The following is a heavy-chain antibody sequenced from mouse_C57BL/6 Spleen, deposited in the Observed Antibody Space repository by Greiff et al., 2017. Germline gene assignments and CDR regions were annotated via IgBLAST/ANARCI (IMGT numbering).Heavy chain of an antibody. CDR3: ARGLGRAYYFDY. Sequence: EVKLMESGPELVKPGASVKISCKASGYSFTDYNMNWVKQSNGKSLEWIGVINPNYGTTSYNQKFKGKATLTVDQSSSTAYMQLNSLTSEDSAVYYCARGLGRAYYFDYWGQGTTLTVSS. CDR2: INPNYGTT. D-gene: IGHD4-1*01. CDR1: GYSFTDYN. V-gene: IGHV1-39*01. J-gene: IGHJ2*01.